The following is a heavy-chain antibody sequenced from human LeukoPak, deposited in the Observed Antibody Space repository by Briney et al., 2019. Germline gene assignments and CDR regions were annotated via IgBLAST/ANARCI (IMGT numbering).Heavy chain of an antibody. Sequence: SETLSLTCTVSGGSISSYYWSWIRQPPGKGLEWIGYIYYSGSANYNPSLKSRVTISVDTSKNQFSLKLSSVTAADTAVYYCAREGSNYYGMDVWGQGTTVTVS. CDR2: IYYSGSA. CDR3: AREGSNYYGMDV. CDR1: GGSISSYY. V-gene: IGHV4-59*01. J-gene: IGHJ6*02.